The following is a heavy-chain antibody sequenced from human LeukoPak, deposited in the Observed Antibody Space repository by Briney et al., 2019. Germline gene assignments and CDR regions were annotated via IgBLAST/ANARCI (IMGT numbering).Heavy chain of an antibody. CDR3: AREFLPLLGFGERYFDY. CDR1: GGSFSGYY. Sequence: SETLPLTCAVYGGSFSGYYWSWIRQPPGKGLEWTGEINHSGSTNYNPSLKSRVTISVDTSKNQFSLKLSSVTAADTAVYYCAREFLPLLGFGERYFDYWGQGTLVTVSS. V-gene: IGHV4-34*01. J-gene: IGHJ4*02. D-gene: IGHD3-10*01. CDR2: INHSGST.